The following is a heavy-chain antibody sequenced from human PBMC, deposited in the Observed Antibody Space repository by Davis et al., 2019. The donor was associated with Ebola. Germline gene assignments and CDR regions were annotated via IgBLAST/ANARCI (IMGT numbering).Heavy chain of an antibody. Sequence: SETLSLTCTVSGGSISSSSYYWGWIRQPPGKGLEWIGSIYYSGSTYYNPSLKSRVTISVDTSKNQFSLKLSSVTAADTAVYYCARDYGGTRLFDYWGQGTLVTVSS. J-gene: IGHJ4*02. CDR1: GGSISSSSYY. CDR3: ARDYGGTRLFDY. CDR2: IYYSGST. V-gene: IGHV4-39*01. D-gene: IGHD4-23*01.